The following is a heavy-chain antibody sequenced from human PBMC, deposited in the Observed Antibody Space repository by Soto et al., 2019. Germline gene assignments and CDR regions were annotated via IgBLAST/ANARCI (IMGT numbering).Heavy chain of an antibody. V-gene: IGHV1-18*01. D-gene: IGHD6-6*01. J-gene: IGHJ3*01. CDR2: ISAYNGNT. CDR1: GYTFTSYG. Sequence: ASVKVSCKASGYTFTSYGISWVRQAPGQGLEWMGWISAYNGNTNYAQKLQGRVTMTTDTSTSTAYMELRSLRSYDTSVYYCARAPGYSSSPRRAFDFWRRGKMVTAS. CDR3: ARAPGYSSSPRRAFDF.